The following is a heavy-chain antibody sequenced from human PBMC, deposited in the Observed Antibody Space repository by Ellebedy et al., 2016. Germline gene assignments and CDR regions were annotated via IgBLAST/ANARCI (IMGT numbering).Heavy chain of an antibody. Sequence: GSLRLXXAVYGGSFSGYYWSWIRQPPGKGLEWIGEINHSGSTNYNPSLKSRVTISVDTSKNQFSLKLTSMTAADTAVYYCARDQGVVAGTVDWGQGTLVTVSA. J-gene: IGHJ4*02. D-gene: IGHD6-19*01. CDR2: INHSGST. CDR1: GGSFSGYY. CDR3: ARDQGVVAGTVD. V-gene: IGHV4-34*01.